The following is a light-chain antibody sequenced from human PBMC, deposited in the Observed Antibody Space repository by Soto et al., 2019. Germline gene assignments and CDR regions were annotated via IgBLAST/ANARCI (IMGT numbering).Light chain of an antibody. V-gene: IGLV2-14*01. CDR3: SSYTSISTLVV. CDR2: EVS. Sequence: QSVLTQPASVSGSPGQSITISCTGNSSDVGGYNYVSWYQQHPGKAPKLMIYEVSNRPSGVSNRFSGSKSGNTASLTISGLQAEYEADYYCSSYTSISTLVVFGGGTKLTVL. J-gene: IGLJ2*01. CDR1: SSDVGGYNY.